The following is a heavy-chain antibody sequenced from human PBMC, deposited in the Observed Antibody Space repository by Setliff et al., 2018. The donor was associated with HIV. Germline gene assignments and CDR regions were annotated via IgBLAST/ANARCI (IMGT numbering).Heavy chain of an antibody. D-gene: IGHD3-16*01. CDR2: IVSSGSTT. J-gene: IGHJ4*02. CDR3: ARGRRHACNTCHAGLDY. CDR1: GFTFRDYY. V-gene: IGHV3-11*04. Sequence: PGGSLRLSCAASGFTFRDYYMSWIRQAPGKGLEWLSYIVSSGSTTYYSDSVKGRFTISRDNAENSLYLQMTRLSAEYTAIYYCARGRRHACNTCHAGLDYWGQGALVTVSS.